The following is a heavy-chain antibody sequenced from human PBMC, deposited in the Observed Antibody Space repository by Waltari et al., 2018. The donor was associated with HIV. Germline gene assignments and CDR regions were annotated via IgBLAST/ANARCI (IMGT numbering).Heavy chain of an antibody. V-gene: IGHV3-33*01. J-gene: IGHJ4*02. Sequence: QVQLVESGGGVVQPGTSLTLSCAVSGFTFSNFAIHWVRQSPGKGLEWLAVFWSDGVEISYADSVNGRFTISKDSSQKTLYLHMTSLRAEDTALYYCARGYSSSRWIPLYHWGRGTLVTVSS. CDR2: FWSDGVEI. CDR3: ARGYSSSRWIPLYH. CDR1: GFTFSNFA. D-gene: IGHD6-6*01.